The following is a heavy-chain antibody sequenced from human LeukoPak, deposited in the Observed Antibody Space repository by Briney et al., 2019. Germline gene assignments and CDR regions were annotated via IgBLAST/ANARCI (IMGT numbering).Heavy chain of an antibody. Sequence: SETLSLTCTVSGGSISSYYWSWIRQPPGKGLEWIGYIYDSGSTNYNPSLKSRVTISVDTSKNQFSLKLSSVTAADTAVYYCARSANYYYYMDVWGKGTTVTISS. J-gene: IGHJ6*03. CDR2: IYDSGST. CDR1: GGSISSYY. V-gene: IGHV4-59*12. CDR3: ARSANYYYYMDV.